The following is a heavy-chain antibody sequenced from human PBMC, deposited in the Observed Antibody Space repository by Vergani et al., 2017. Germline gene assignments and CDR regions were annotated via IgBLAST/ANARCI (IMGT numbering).Heavy chain of an antibody. CDR3: VKDAGSYENFFYS. J-gene: IGHJ4*02. Sequence: EVQLLESGGSLKQPGGSVRLSCAASGFTFSTYAMHWVRQAPGKGLEWVSALTGGGGSTYYADSFKGRFIISRDNSRDALYLQMNSLRPEDTATYYCVKDAGSYENFFYSWCQGTLFTVSS. CDR1: GFTFSTYA. D-gene: IGHD1-26*01. CDR2: LTGGGGST. V-gene: IGHV3-23*01.